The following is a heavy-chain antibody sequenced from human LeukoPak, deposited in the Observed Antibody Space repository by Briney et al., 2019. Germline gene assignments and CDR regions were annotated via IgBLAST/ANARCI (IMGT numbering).Heavy chain of an antibody. CDR1: GGSISSSNW. V-gene: IGHV4-4*02. CDR3: AREMFRGVIGY. D-gene: IGHD3-10*01. J-gene: IGHJ4*02. CDR2: IYHSGST. Sequence: SETLSLTCAVSGGSISSSNWWSWVRQPPGKGLEWIGEIYHSGSTNYNPSLKSRVTISVDKSKNQFSLKVRYVTAADTAVYYCAREMFRGVIGYWGQGTLVTVSS.